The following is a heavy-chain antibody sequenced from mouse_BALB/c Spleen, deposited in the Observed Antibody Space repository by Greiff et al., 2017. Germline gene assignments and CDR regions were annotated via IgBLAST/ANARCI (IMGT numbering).Heavy chain of an antibody. V-gene: IGHV5-6-5*01. CDR1: GFTFSSYA. J-gene: IGHJ4*01. D-gene: IGHD1-1*01. CDR3: ARGEDYYGSSYRYYYAMDY. Sequence: EVQGVESGGGLVKPGGSLKLSCAASGFTFSSYAMSWVRQTPEKRLEWVASISSGGSTYYPDSVKGRFTISRDNARNILYLQMSSLRSEDTAMYYCARGEDYYGSSYRYYYAMDYWGQGTSVTVSS. CDR2: ISSGGST.